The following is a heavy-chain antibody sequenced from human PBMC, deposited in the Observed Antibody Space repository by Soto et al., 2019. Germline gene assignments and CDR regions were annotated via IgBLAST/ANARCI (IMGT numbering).Heavy chain of an antibody. D-gene: IGHD2-15*01. V-gene: IGHV3-74*01. CDR3: AKDPSRAAAYYFEY. J-gene: IGHJ4*01. Sequence: PGGSLRLSCAASGFTFSSYWMHWVRQAPGKGLVWVSRINSDGSSTSYADSVKGRFTISRDNAKNTLYLQMNSLRAEDTAVYYCAKDPSRAAAYYFEYWGHGTLVTVSS. CDR2: INSDGSST. CDR1: GFTFSSYW.